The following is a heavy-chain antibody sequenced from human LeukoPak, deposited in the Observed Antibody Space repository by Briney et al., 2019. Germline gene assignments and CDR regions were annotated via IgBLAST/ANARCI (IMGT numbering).Heavy chain of an antibody. J-gene: IGHJ4*02. Sequence: PSETLSLTCAVYGGSFSGYYWSWIRQPPGKGLEWIGEINHSGSTNYNPSLKSRVTISVDTSKNQFSLELSSVTAADTAVYYCARDVLGDYDYWGQGTLVSVSS. D-gene: IGHD4-17*01. CDR2: INHSGST. CDR3: ARDVLGDYDY. CDR1: GGSFSGYY. V-gene: IGHV4-34*01.